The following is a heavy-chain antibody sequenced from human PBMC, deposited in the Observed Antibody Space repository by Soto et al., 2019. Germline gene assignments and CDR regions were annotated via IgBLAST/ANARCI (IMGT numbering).Heavy chain of an antibody. CDR3: ARGRHWLDY. J-gene: IGHJ4*02. D-gene: IGHD3-9*01. Sequence: SETLSLTCTVSGGSISSFYWSWIRQPPGKGLEWIGYIYYTGSTNYNPSLKSRVTISVDTSKNQFSLKLSSVTAADTAVYYCARGRHWLDYWGRGTLVTVSS. CDR2: IYYTGST. CDR1: GGSISSFY. V-gene: IGHV4-59*01.